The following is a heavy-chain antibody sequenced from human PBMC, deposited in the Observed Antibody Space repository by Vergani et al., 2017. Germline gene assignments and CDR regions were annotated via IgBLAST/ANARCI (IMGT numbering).Heavy chain of an antibody. CDR2: INPSGGRT. V-gene: IGHV1-46*01. J-gene: IGHJ4*02. CDR3: ARAGRGVIQFDY. CDR1: GSTFTSYY. D-gene: IGHD3-10*01. Sequence: QVQLVQSGAEVKKPGASVKVSCKASGSTFTSYYMHWVRQAPGQGLEWMGIINPSGGRTSYAQKFQGRGTMTRDTSTSTVYMELSSLRSEDTAVYYCARAGRGVIQFDYWGQGTLVTVSS.